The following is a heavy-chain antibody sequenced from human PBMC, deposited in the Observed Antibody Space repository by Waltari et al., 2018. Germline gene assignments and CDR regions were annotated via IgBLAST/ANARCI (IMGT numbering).Heavy chain of an antibody. V-gene: IGHV3-23*01. CDR2: ISGSGGST. CDR1: GFTFSSYA. Sequence: EVQLLESGGGLVQPGGSLRLSCAASGFTFSSYAMSWVRQAPGKGLEWVSAISGSGGSTYYADSVKGRFTISRDNSKNTLYLQMNSLRAEDTAVYYCAKRVIVVVPAAIGYFDYWGQGTLVTVSS. CDR3: AKRVIVVVPAAIGYFDY. D-gene: IGHD2-2*01. J-gene: IGHJ4*02.